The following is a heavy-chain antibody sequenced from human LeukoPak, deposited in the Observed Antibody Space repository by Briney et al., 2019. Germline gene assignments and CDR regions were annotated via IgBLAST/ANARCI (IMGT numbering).Heavy chain of an antibody. V-gene: IGHV4-34*01. CDR1: GGSFSGYY. CDR2: INHSGST. D-gene: IGHD2-15*01. Sequence: PSETLSLTCVVYGGSFSGYYWSWIRQPPGKGLEWIGEINHSGSTNYNPSLKSRVTISVHTSKNQFSLKLSSVTAADTAVYYCAREVGIVVVVAATSIGYFDYWGQGTLVTVSS. J-gene: IGHJ4*02. CDR3: AREVGIVVVVAATSIGYFDY.